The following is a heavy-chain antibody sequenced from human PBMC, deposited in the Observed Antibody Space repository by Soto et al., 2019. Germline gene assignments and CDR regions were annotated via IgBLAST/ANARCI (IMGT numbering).Heavy chain of an antibody. Sequence: QVQLVQSGAEVKTPGASVKVSCKASGYTFTKYDMNWVRQAPGQGLEWMGWMNPTSGNTGYAQKYQRRLTMTWDTAIGIAHMELSSLRNEDTAVYYCARSDGHTFNCLDSWGQGALVTVSA. CDR3: ARSDGHTFNCLDS. CDR1: GYTFTKYD. CDR2: MNPTSGNT. J-gene: IGHJ5*01. D-gene: IGHD2-2*02. V-gene: IGHV1-8*01.